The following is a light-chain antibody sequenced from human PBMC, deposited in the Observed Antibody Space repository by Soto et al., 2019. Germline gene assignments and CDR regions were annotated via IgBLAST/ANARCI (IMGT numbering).Light chain of an antibody. Sequence: QSALTQPPSASGSPGQSVTISCTGTSSDVGDYNYVSWYQQHPGKAPKLMIYEVSKRPSGVPDRFSGSKSGNTASLTVSGLQAEDEDDYYCISYAGSNNGVFGGGTKLTVL. V-gene: IGLV2-8*01. J-gene: IGLJ3*02. CDR1: SSDVGDYNY. CDR2: EVS. CDR3: ISYAGSNNGV.